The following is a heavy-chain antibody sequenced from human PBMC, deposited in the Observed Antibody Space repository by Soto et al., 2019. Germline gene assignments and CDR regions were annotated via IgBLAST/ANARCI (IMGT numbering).Heavy chain of an antibody. V-gene: IGHV5-51*01. CDR1: GYSFTSYW. CDR3: ARGVVAATLTSTHDWFDP. D-gene: IGHD2-15*01. Sequence: PGESLKISCKGSGYSFTSYWIGWVRQMPGKGLEWMGIIYPGDSDTRYSPSFQGQVTISADKSISTAYLQWSSLKASDTAMYYCARGVVAATLTSTHDWFDPWGQGTLVTVSS. J-gene: IGHJ5*02. CDR2: IYPGDSDT.